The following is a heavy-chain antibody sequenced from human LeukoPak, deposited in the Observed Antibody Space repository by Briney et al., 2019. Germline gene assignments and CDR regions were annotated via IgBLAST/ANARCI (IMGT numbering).Heavy chain of an antibody. CDR3: ARREANWFDP. CDR2: TYYSASN. V-gene: IGHV4-39*01. J-gene: IGHJ5*02. CDR1: GGSIGSKSHY. Sequence: SETLSLTCSVSGGSIGSKSHYWGWIRQPPGQGLEWISYTYYSASNYHNPSLKSRVTISVDTSKNQFSLKLSSVTAADTAVYYCARREANWFDPWGQGYLVTVSS.